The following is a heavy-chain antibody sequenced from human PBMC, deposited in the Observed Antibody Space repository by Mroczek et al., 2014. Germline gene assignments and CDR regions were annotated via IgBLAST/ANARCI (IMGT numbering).Heavy chain of an antibody. V-gene: IGHV4-34*01. Sequence: QVQLQQSGAGLLKPSETLSLTCAVYGGSFSGYYWNWIRQPPGKGLEWIGKINHSGSTNYNPSLKSRVTISVDTSKNQFSLKLSSVTAADTAVFYXARARIAAAGTNYYFYGMDVWGQGTTVTVSS. J-gene: IGHJ6*02. CDR2: INHSGST. D-gene: IGHD6-13*01. CDR3: ARARIAAAGTNYYFYGMDV. CDR1: GGSFSGYY.